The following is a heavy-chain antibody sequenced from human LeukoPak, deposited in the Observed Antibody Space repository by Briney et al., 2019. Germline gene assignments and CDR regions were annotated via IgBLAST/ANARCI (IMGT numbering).Heavy chain of an antibody. CDR1: GGTFSSYA. J-gene: IGHJ6*03. CDR3: ARVPTPSSWYYYYYYMDV. V-gene: IGHV1-69*05. D-gene: IGHD6-13*01. CDR2: IIPIFGTA. Sequence: SVKVSCKASGGTFSSYAISWVRQAPGQGLEWMGGIIPIFGTANYAQKFQGRVTITTDESTSTAYMELSSLRSEDTAVYYCARVPTPSSWYYYYYYMDVWGKGTTVTVSS.